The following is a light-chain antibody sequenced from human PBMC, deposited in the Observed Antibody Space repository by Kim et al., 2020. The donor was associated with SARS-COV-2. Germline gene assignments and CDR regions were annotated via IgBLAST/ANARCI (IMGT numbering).Light chain of an antibody. CDR3: QKSYTTPRT. V-gene: IGKV1-39*01. CDR1: QSISAY. Sequence: ASVGDRVTVTCRASQSISAYFNCYMQKPEKVPKLPIYVASNLQGGVPSRYCGRGSGTDFTLTINNLQPENLSPYFCQKSYTTPRTFGEGTK. J-gene: IGKJ1*01. CDR2: VAS.